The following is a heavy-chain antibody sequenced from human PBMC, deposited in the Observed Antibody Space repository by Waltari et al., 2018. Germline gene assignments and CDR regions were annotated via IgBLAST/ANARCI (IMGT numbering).Heavy chain of an antibody. Sequence: EVQVVESGGGLVQPGGSLRLSCEASGFVFSSYELNWVRQAPGKGLEWISYISNSGSSMYYADSVKGRFTISRDNAKNSLYLEMNSLRAEDTAVYYCARPSTEYYYYYYYMDVWGKGTTVTVS. CDR3: ARPSTEYYYYYYYMDV. V-gene: IGHV3-48*03. J-gene: IGHJ6*03. CDR2: ISNSGSSM. CDR1: GFVFSSYE.